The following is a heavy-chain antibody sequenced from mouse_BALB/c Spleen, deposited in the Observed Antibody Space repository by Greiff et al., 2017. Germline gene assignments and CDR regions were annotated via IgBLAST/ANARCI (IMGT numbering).Heavy chain of an antibody. V-gene: IGHV14-4*02. CDR2: IDPENGDT. CDR3: SGKDWDYAMDY. CDR1: GFNIKDYY. Sequence: EVKLQESGAELVRSGASVKLSCTASGFNIKDYYMHWVKQRPEQGLEWIGWIDPENGDTEYAPKFQGKATMTADTSSNTAYLQLSSLTSEDTAVYYCSGKDWDYAMDYWGQGTSVTVSS. D-gene: IGHD4-1*01. J-gene: IGHJ4*01.